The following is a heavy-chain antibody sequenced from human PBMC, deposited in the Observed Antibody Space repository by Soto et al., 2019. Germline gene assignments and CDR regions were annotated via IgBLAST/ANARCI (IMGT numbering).Heavy chain of an antibody. Sequence: GASVKVSCKASGGTFSSYAISWVRRAPGQGLEWMGGIIPIFGTANYAQKFQGRVTITADESTSTAYTELSSLRSEDTAVYYCAVAVAGIGFEHNWFDPWGQGTLVTVSS. CDR2: IIPIFGTA. J-gene: IGHJ5*02. D-gene: IGHD6-19*01. CDR3: AVAVAGIGFEHNWFDP. CDR1: GGTFSSYA. V-gene: IGHV1-69*13.